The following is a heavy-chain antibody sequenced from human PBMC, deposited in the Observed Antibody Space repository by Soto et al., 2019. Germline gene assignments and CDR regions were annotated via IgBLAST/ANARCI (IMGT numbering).Heavy chain of an antibody. D-gene: IGHD6-19*01. CDR1: GFTFSSYG. CDR2: ISYDGSNK. Sequence: QVQLVESGGGVVQPGRSLRLSCAASGFTFSSYGMHWVRQAPGKGLEWVAVISYDGSNKYYADSVKGRFTISRDNSKNPLYLQMNSLRAEDTAVYYCAKGSVAAFDYWGQGTLVTVSS. J-gene: IGHJ4*02. CDR3: AKGSVAAFDY. V-gene: IGHV3-30*18.